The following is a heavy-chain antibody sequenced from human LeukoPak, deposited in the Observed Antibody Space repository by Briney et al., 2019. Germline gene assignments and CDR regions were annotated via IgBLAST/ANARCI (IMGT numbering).Heavy chain of an antibody. D-gene: IGHD3-3*01. Sequence: ASVKVSCKASGYTFTGCYMHWVRQAPGQGLEWMGWINPNSGGTNYAQKFQGRVTMTRDTSISTAYMELSRLRSDDTAVYYCARATIFGVVIMDWFDPWGQGTLVTVSS. CDR3: ARATIFGVVIMDWFDP. CDR1: GYTFTGCY. V-gene: IGHV1-2*02. CDR2: INPNSGGT. J-gene: IGHJ5*02.